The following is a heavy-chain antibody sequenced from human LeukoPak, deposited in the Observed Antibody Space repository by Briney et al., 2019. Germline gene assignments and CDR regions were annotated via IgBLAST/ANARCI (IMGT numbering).Heavy chain of an antibody. CDR1: GASISNYC. J-gene: IGHJ4*02. D-gene: IGHD3-22*01. Sequence: SETLSLTCTISGASISNYCWSWIRQSPGKGLEWIGCIYYSGSTTYNPSLKSRVTISVDTSKNQFSLKLSSVTAADTAVYYCARAEVLPDYFDASGAFDYWGQGTLVTVSS. V-gene: IGHV4-59*01. CDR3: ARAEVLPDYFDASGAFDY. CDR2: IYYSGST.